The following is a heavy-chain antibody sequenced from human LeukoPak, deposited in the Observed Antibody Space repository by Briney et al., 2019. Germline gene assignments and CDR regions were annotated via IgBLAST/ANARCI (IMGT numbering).Heavy chain of an antibody. D-gene: IGHD3-22*01. J-gene: IGHJ4*02. V-gene: IGHV3-9*01. CDR2: ISWNSGSI. Sequence: GGSLCLSRAPSGLTFEDYAMHSVRHAPRKGQEWVSGISWNSGSIGYADSVKGRFTISRDNAKNSLYLQMNSLRAEDTALYYCGAGYYYDSSMNYCGRGTRVTVSA. CDR1: GLTFEDYA. CDR3: GAGYYYDSSMNY.